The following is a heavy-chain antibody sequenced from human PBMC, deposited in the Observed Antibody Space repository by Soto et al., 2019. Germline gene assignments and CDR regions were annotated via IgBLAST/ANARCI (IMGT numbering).Heavy chain of an antibody. CDR2: IYPGDSDT. D-gene: IGHD3-3*01. Sequence: KISCKGSGYSFTSYWICWVRQMPGKGLEWMGIIYPGDSDTRYSPSFQDQVTISADKSISTAYLQWSSLKASDTAMYYCARQGPPNYDFWSGYSDAFDIWGQGTMVTVSS. J-gene: IGHJ3*02. CDR1: GYSFTSYW. V-gene: IGHV5-51*01. CDR3: ARQGPPNYDFWSGYSDAFDI.